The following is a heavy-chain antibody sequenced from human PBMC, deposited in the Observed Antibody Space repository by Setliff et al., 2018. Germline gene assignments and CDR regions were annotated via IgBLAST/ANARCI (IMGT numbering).Heavy chain of an antibody. J-gene: IGHJ4*02. CDR1: GFTFSSYT. D-gene: IGHD3-10*01. Sequence: GGSLRLSCAASGFTFSSYTMSWVRQAPGKGLEWVSAISGSGGNTYYADSVKGRFTISRDNSNNTLYLQMNSLRADDTATYYCAKDDQIRGHNLDYWGQRTLVTAPQ. CDR3: AKDDQIRGHNLDY. CDR2: ISGSGGNT. V-gene: IGHV3-23*01.